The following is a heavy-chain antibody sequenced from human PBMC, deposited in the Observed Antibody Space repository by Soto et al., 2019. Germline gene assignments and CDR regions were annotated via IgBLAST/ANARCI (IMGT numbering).Heavy chain of an antibody. D-gene: IGHD3-16*01. J-gene: IGHJ5*02. CDR2: INPSGGST. V-gene: IGHV1-46*03. Sequence: QVQLVQSGAEVKKPGASVKVSCKTSGYTFTSYYMHWVRQAPGQGLEWMGIINPSGGSTSYAQKFQGRVTMTRDTSTSTVYMELSRLSYEDTAVYYCARLGLTWFDPWGQGTLVTVSS. CDR3: ARLGLTWFDP. CDR1: GYTFTSYY.